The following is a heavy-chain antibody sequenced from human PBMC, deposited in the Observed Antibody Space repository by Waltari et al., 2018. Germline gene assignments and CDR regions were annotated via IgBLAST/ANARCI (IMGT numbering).Heavy chain of an antibody. CDR3: ARAGSTLIWGVAE. J-gene: IGHJ4*02. D-gene: IGHD2-2*01. V-gene: IGHV1-46*04. CDR1: GYTFTDFY. Sequence: QVQLVQSGAEVKKPGASVKVSCKASGYTFTDFYVHWVRQAPGQGLEWMGIVNPNGGSTTYAKKLHDGGTMTRDTSTSTVYMELSSLRSEDTAVYYCARAGSTLIWGVAEWGQGTLVTVSS. CDR2: VNPNGGST.